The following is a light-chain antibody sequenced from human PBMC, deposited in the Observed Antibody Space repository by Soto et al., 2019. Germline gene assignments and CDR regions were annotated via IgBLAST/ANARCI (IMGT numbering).Light chain of an antibody. CDR3: QHYRLYSPWT. CDR2: DAS. Sequence: DIHMTQSPSSLSVSVGDRVTITCRTSQNINAWLAWYQQRPGQAPKLLIYDASTVQSGVTSRFSGRESGTEFTLTISSLQPDDSATYYCQHYRLYSPWTFGQGTKVEI. CDR1: QNINAW. V-gene: IGKV1-5*01. J-gene: IGKJ1*01.